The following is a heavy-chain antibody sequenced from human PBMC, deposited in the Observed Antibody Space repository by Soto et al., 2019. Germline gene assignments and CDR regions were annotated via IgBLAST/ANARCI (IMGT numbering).Heavy chain of an antibody. Sequence: QVQLEQSGAEVKKPGSSVKVSCKASGGTLSDHGVAWLRQAPGQGLEWMGGTIPVFNTAKYAQKFQGRVTVTVDKFTNIAYMELSSLRSEDRAFYFCARGVYGSGNYYTGPSAFDIWGQGTMVIVSS. V-gene: IGHV1-69*06. CDR3: ARGVYGSGNYYTGPSAFDI. CDR1: GGTLSDHG. CDR2: TIPVFNTA. J-gene: IGHJ3*02. D-gene: IGHD3-10*01.